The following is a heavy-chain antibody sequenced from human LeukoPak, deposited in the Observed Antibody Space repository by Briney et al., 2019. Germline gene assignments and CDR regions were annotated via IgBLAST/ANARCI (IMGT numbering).Heavy chain of an antibody. J-gene: IGHJ3*02. CDR3: ARDAWGDYGGNKVAFDI. CDR2: IYYSGST. D-gene: IGHD4-23*01. CDR1: GGSISSYY. Sequence: SETLSLTCTVSGGSISSYYWSWIRQPPGKGLEWIGYIYYSGSTNYNPSLKSRVTISVDTSKNQFSLKLSSVTAADTAVYYCARDAWGDYGGNKVAFDIWGQGTMVTVSS. V-gene: IGHV4-59*01.